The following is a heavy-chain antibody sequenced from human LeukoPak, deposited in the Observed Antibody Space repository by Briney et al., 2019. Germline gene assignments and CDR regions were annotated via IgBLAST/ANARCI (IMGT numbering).Heavy chain of an antibody. J-gene: IGHJ4*02. D-gene: IGHD2-21*01. CDR1: GFTFNRRG. CDR3: AKDGDDCIDY. Sequence: PGGSLILSCAASGFTFNRRGMHWVRQAPGKGLEWVAFIRYDGSETFNADFVKGRSSISRVNSKNTLSLQLNTLRPADTALYYCAKDGDDCIDYWGPGTLVTVSS. V-gene: IGHV3-30*02. CDR2: IRYDGSET.